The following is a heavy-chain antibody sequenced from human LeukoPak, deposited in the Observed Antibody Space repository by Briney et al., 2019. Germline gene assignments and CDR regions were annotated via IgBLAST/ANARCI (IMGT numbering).Heavy chain of an antibody. Sequence: SETLSLTCTVSGGSISSGGYYWSWIRQPPGKGLEWIGYIYHSGSTYYNPSLKSRVTISVDRSKNQFSLKLSSVTAADTAVYYCAAYVYCSSTSCSEGGNWFDPWGQGTLVTVSS. D-gene: IGHD2-2*01. CDR2: IYHSGST. V-gene: IGHV4-30-2*01. CDR3: AAYVYCSSTSCSEGGNWFDP. CDR1: GGSISSGGYY. J-gene: IGHJ5*02.